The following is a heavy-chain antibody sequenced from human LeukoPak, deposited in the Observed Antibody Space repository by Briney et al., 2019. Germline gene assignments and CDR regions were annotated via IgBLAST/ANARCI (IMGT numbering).Heavy chain of an antibody. V-gene: IGHV3-23*01. D-gene: IGHD6-13*01. J-gene: IGHJ5*02. CDR3: AKESGYSSSWRLSWFDP. CDR1: GFTFSSYG. CDR2: ISGSGGST. Sequence: GRSLRLSCAASGFTFSSYGMHWVRQAPGKGLEWVSAISGSGGSTYYADSVKGRFTISRDNSKNTLYLQMNSLRAEDTAVYYCAKESGYSSSWRLSWFDPWGQGTLVTVSS.